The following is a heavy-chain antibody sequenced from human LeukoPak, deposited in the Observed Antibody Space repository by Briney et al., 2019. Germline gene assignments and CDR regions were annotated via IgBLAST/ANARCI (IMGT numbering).Heavy chain of an antibody. CDR2: ISYDGSKK. V-gene: IGHV3-30*03. CDR3: ARDGYNPAIDY. CDR1: GFTFNTYG. J-gene: IGHJ4*02. D-gene: IGHD5-24*01. Sequence: PGRSLRLSCAASGFTFNTYGMHWVRQAPGKGLEWVAVISYDGSKKYYADSVKGRFTISRDNSKNTLHLQMNSLRAEDTAVYYCARDGYNPAIDYWGQGTLVTVSS.